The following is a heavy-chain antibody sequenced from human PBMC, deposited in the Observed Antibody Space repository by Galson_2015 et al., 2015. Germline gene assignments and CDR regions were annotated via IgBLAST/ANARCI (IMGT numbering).Heavy chain of an antibody. Sequence: PALVKPTQTLTLTCTFSGFSLSTAGVGVGWIRQPPGKALEWLALIYWDDNKYYSPSLKSRLIITKDTSKSQVVLTMTNMDPVGTATYYCAHRRLEPMTTVTTGFDYWGQGTLVTVSS. J-gene: IGHJ4*02. CDR2: IYWDDNK. CDR1: GFSLSTAGVG. D-gene: IGHD4-17*01. V-gene: IGHV2-5*02. CDR3: AHRRLEPMTTVTTGFDY.